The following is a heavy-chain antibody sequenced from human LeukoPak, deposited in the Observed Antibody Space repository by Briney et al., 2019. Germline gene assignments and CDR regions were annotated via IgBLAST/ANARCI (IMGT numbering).Heavy chain of an antibody. Sequence: GGSLRLSCAASGFTFSSYAMSWVRQAPGKGLEWVSAISGSGGSTYYADSVKGRFTISRDNSKNTLYLQMNSLRAEDTAVYYCARDPASSYDYVWGSYRYGYFDYWGQGTLVTVSS. CDR2: ISGSGGST. V-gene: IGHV3-23*01. CDR3: ARDPASSYDYVWGSYRYGYFDY. CDR1: GFTFSSYA. D-gene: IGHD3-16*02. J-gene: IGHJ4*02.